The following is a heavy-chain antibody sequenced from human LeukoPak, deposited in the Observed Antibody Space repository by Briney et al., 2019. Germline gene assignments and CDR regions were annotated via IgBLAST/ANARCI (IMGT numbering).Heavy chain of an antibody. J-gene: IGHJ3*02. CDR3: AREVRGYYDSSGYPHDAFDI. CDR1: GGSISSYY. D-gene: IGHD3-22*01. CDR2: IYYSGST. Sequence: PSETLSLTCTVSGGSISSYYWGWIRQPPGKGLEWIGYIYYSGSTNYNPSLKSRVTISVDTSKNQFSLKLSSVTAADTAVYYCAREVRGYYDSSGYPHDAFDIWGQGTMVTVSS. V-gene: IGHV4-59*12.